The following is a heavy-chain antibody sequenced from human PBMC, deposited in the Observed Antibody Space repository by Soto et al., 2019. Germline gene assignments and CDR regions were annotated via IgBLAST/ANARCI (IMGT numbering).Heavy chain of an antibody. CDR1: GYSFTSNW. Sequence: PGESLKISCKGSGYSFTSNWIGWVRQMPGKGLEWMGIIYPGDSDTRYSPSFQGQVTISADKSISTAYLQWSSLKASDTAMYYCARAGAYQLRNHGFDYWGQGTLVTVSS. CDR2: IYPGDSDT. D-gene: IGHD2-2*01. CDR3: ARAGAYQLRNHGFDY. J-gene: IGHJ4*02. V-gene: IGHV5-51*01.